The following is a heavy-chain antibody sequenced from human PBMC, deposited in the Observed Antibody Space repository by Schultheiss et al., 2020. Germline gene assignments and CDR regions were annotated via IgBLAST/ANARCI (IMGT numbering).Heavy chain of an antibody. V-gene: IGHV3-21*01. Sequence: GGSLRLSCAASGFTFSSYSMNWVPQAPGKGLEWVSSISSSSSYIYYADSVKGRFTISRDNAKNSLYLQMNSLRAEDTAVYYCAREEAPVLRFSGGGYYYGMDVWGQGTTVTVSS. J-gene: IGHJ6*02. CDR3: AREEAPVLRFSGGGYYYGMDV. D-gene: IGHD3-3*01. CDR1: GFTFSSYS. CDR2: ISSSSSYI.